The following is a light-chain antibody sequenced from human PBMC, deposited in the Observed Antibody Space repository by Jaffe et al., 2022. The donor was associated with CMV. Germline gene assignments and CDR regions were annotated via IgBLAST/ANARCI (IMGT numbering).Light chain of an antibody. J-gene: IGLJ1*01. CDR2: DVS. Sequence: QSALTQPASVSGSPGQSITISCTGASGDVGDYIHVSWYQQHPGEAPKLMIYDVSNRPSGVSNRFSGSKSGNTASLTISGLQAVDEADYYCCSWTRGIGTYVFGSGTRVTVL. CDR1: SGDVGDYIH. V-gene: IGLV2-14*03. CDR3: CSWTRGIGTYV.